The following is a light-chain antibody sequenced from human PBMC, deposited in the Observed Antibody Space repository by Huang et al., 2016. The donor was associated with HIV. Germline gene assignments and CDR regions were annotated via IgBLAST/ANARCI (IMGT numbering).Light chain of an antibody. V-gene: IGKV1-33*01. CDR2: DAS. Sequence: DIQMTQSSSSLSASVGDRVTITCQASQDISNYLNWYQQKPGKAPKLLIYDASNLEIGVPSRFRGSGSGTDFTFTISSLQPEDIATYYCQQYDNLPPYTFGQGTNLQI. CDR3: QQYDNLPPYT. J-gene: IGKJ2*01. CDR1: QDISNY.